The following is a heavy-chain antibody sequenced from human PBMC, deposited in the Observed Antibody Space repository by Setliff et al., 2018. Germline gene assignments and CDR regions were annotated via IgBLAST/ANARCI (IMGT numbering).Heavy chain of an antibody. Sequence: SLILSCTTSGFTFGDYTMTWVRQAPGKGLEWVGLIGSKTYGGVAEYAASVKGRFTISRDDSKSIAYLRMNSLKIEDTAVYYCTRDFWPGSSGWYRLDYYYYYYMDVWGKGTTVTVSS. J-gene: IGHJ6*03. CDR2: IGSKTYGGVA. CDR1: GFTFGDYT. V-gene: IGHV3-49*04. CDR3: TRDFWPGSSGWYRLDYYYYYYMDV. D-gene: IGHD6-19*01.